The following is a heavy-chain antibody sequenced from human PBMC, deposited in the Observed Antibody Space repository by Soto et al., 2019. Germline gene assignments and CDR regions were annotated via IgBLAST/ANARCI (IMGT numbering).Heavy chain of an antibody. Sequence: QVQLQESGPGLVKPSETLSLTCTVSGGSISSYYWSWIRQPPGKGLEWIGYIYYSGSTNYNPSLKSRLTISVDTSKNQFSLKLSSVTAADTAVYYCARRYGDCFDYWGQGTLVTVSS. CDR1: GGSISSYY. CDR3: ARRYGDCFDY. D-gene: IGHD4-17*01. V-gene: IGHV4-59*08. CDR2: IYYSGST. J-gene: IGHJ4*02.